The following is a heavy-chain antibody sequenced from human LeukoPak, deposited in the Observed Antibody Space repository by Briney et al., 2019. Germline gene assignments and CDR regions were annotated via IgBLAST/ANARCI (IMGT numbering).Heavy chain of an antibody. CDR2: ISSNGGST. CDR1: GFTFSSYA. CDR3: ARARYYDILTEFDP. Sequence: GGSLRLSCAASGFTFSSYAMRWVRQAPGKGLEYVSAISSNGGSTYYANSVKGRFTISRDNSKNTLYLQMGSLRAEDMAVYYCARARYYDILTEFDPWGQGTLVTVSS. J-gene: IGHJ5*02. D-gene: IGHD3-9*01. V-gene: IGHV3-64*01.